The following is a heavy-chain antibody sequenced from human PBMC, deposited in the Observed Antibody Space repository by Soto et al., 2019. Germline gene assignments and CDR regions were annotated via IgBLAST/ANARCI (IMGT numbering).Heavy chain of an antibody. CDR3: ARFRSYWYFDL. CDR1: GGSISSYY. V-gene: IGHV4-59*01. J-gene: IGHJ2*01. Sequence: QVQLQESGPGLVKPSETLSLTCTVSGGSISSYYWSWVRQPPGKGLEWIGYIYYSGSTNYNPSLKSRVTISVDTSKNQFSLKLSSVTAADTAVYSCARFRSYWYFDLWGRGTLVTVSS. CDR2: IYYSGST.